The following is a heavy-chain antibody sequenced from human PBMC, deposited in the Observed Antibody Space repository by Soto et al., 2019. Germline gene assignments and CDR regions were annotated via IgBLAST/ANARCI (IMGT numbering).Heavy chain of an antibody. J-gene: IGHJ4*02. V-gene: IGHV1-69*06. CDR1: GGTFSSYA. Sequence: PVKVSCKASGGTFSSYAISWVRQAPGQGLEWMGGIIPIFGTANYAQKFQGRVTITADKSTSTAYMELSSLRSEDTAVYYCARGQTTGTIFDYWGQGTLVTVSS. CDR2: IIPIFGTA. D-gene: IGHD1-7*01. CDR3: ARGQTTGTIFDY.